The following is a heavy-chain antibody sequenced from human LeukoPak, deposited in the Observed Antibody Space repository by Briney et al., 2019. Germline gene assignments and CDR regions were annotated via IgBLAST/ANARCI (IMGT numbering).Heavy chain of an antibody. D-gene: IGHD3-22*01. Sequence: SVKVSCKASGGTFSSYAISWVRQAPGQGREWMGWIIPIFGTANYAQKFQGRVTITTDESTSTAYMELSSLRSEDTAVYYCARASDYDSSRQMDYWGQGTLVTVSS. J-gene: IGHJ4*02. CDR1: GGTFSSYA. CDR2: IIPIFGTA. V-gene: IGHV1-69*05. CDR3: ARASDYDSSRQMDY.